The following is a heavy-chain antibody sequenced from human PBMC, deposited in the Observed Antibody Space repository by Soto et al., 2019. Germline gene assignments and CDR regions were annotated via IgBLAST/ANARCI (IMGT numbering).Heavy chain of an antibody. V-gene: IGHV3-64*01. CDR1: GFTFSSYA. J-gene: IGHJ6*02. D-gene: IGHD2-21*01. CDR2: ITSNGGNT. Sequence: EVQLVESGGGLVQPGGSLRLSCAASGFTFSSYAMHWVRQAPGKGLEYVSAITSNGGNTDYASSVKGRFTISRDNSKNTLYLQMGSLRAEDMAVYYCARRIPFGYGMDVWGQGTTVNV. CDR3: ARRIPFGYGMDV.